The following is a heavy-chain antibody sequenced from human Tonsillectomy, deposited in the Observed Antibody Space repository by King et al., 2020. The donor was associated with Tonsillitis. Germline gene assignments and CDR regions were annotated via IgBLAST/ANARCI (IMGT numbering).Heavy chain of an antibody. CDR2: ISSSSGHI. D-gene: IGHD4-11*01. V-gene: IGHV3-21*01. CDR3: ARVGDYSVYYYGMDV. J-gene: IGHJ6*02. CDR1: GFTLSTYS. Sequence: DVQLVESGGGLVKPGGSLRLSCTASGFTLSTYSMIWVRQAPGKGLEWVSSISSSSGHIYYADSVKGRFTISRDNAKNSLYLQMNSLRAEDTAVYYCARVGDYSVYYYGMDVWGQGTTVTVSS.